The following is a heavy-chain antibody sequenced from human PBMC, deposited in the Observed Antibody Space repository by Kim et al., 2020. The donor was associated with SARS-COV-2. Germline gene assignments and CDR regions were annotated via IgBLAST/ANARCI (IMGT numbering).Heavy chain of an antibody. J-gene: IGHJ3*02. V-gene: IGHV1-58*02. Sequence: SVKVSCKASGFTFTSSAMQWVRQARGQRLEWIGWIVVGSGNTNYAQKFQERVTITRDMSTSTAYMELSSLRSEDTAVYYCAVIYYDSSGTEAFDIWGQGTMVTVSS. D-gene: IGHD3-22*01. CDR1: GFTFTSSA. CDR3: AVIYYDSSGTEAFDI. CDR2: IVVGSGNT.